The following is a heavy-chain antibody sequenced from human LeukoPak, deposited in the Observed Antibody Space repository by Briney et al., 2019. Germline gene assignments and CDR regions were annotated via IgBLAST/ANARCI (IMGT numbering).Heavy chain of an antibody. V-gene: IGHV4-34*01. D-gene: IGHD2-2*01. CDR1: GESFSGYY. CDR2: FNHSGST. J-gene: IGHJ6*04. CDR3: ASLPRPNCSSTSCYELDV. Sequence: PSETLSLTCAVYGESFSGYYWRWLRQPPGKGLEWLGEFNHSGSTNYKPTLKSRVTISVDTHKNQLSLKLSSVTAADTAVYDCASLPRPNCSSTSCYELDVWGKGTTVTVSS.